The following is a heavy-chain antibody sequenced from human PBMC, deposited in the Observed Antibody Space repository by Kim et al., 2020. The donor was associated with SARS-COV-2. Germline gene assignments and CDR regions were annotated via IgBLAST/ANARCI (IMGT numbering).Heavy chain of an antibody. V-gene: IGHV1-3*01. CDR3: ARVKQLVPWYYYGMDV. Sequence: ASVKVSCKASGYTFTSYAMHWVRQAPGQRLEWMGWINAGNGNTKYSQKFQGRVTITRDTSASTAYMELSSLRSEDTAVYYCARVKQLVPWYYYGMDVWGQGTTVTVSS. CDR2: INAGNGNT. CDR1: GYTFTSYA. D-gene: IGHD6-13*01. J-gene: IGHJ6*02.